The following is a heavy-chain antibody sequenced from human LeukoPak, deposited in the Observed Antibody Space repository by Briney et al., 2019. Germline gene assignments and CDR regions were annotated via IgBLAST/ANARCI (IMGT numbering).Heavy chain of an antibody. J-gene: IGHJ3*02. CDR2: IHSSGST. V-gene: IGHV4-59*08. D-gene: IGHD2-2*01. CDR3: ATNAGPAALDAVDI. Sequence: SETLSLTCTVSGDSISNHYWSWIRQPPGKGLEWIGYIHSSGSTKYNPSLKSRVTISLDSSKTQFSLKLSSVTAADTAVYYCATNAGPAALDAVDIWGQGTMVTVPS. CDR1: GDSISNHY.